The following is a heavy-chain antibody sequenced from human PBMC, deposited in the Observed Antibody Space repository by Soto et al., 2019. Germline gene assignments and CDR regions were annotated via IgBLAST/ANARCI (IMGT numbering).Heavy chain of an antibody. CDR1: GGSISSYY. V-gene: IGHV4-59*08. Sequence: SETLSLTCGVSGGSISSYYWSRIRQPPGKGLEWIGYIYYSGSTNYNPSLKSRVTISVDTSKNQFSLRLSSVTAADTAVYYCARRYGDCFDYWGQGTLVTVSS. J-gene: IGHJ4*02. CDR2: IYYSGST. D-gene: IGHD4-17*01. CDR3: ARRYGDCFDY.